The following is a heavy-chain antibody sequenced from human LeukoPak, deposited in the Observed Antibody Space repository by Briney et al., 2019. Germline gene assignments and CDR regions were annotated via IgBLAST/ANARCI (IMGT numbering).Heavy chain of an antibody. CDR2: IKQDGREK. CDR3: VREGRSSRWDDWYFDL. Sequence: GGSLRLSCAASEFTISSSCMIRGLQAPGKGREWVANIKQDGREKYYVDSVKGRFTISTDNAKNSLYLQMNSLRAGDTAVYYCVREGRSSRWDDWYFDLWGRGTLVTVSS. V-gene: IGHV3-7*01. D-gene: IGHD6-13*01. CDR1: EFTISSSC. J-gene: IGHJ2*01.